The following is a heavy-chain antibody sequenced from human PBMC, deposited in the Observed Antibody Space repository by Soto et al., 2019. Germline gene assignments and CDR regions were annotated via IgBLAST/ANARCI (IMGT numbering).Heavy chain of an antibody. CDR2: ISGSGGST. V-gene: IGHV3-23*01. J-gene: IGHJ4*02. D-gene: IGHD2-15*01. CDR1: GFTFSSYA. CDR3: AKALAPDIVATRLGKGYCSGGSCYGVFDY. Sequence: EVQLLESGGGLVQPGGSLRLSCAASGFTFSSYAMSWVRQAPGKGLEWVSAISGSGGSTYYADSVKGRFTISRDNSKNTLYPQMSRLRAEDRAVYYCAKALAPDIVATRLGKGYCSGGSCYGVFDYWGQGTLVTVSS.